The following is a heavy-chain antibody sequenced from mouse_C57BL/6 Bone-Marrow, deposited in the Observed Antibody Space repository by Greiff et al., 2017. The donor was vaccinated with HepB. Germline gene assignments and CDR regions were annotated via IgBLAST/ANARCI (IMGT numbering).Heavy chain of an antibody. J-gene: IGHJ2*01. V-gene: IGHV1-64*01. CDR2: IHPNSGST. CDR1: GYTFTSYW. CDR3: APIYYDFFDY. Sequence: VQLKQPGAELVKPGASVKLSCKASGYTFTSYWMHWVKQRPGQGLEWIGMIHPNSGSTNYNEKFKSKATLTVDKSSSTAYMQLSSLTSEDSAVYYCAPIYYDFFDYWGQGTTLTVSS. D-gene: IGHD2-4*01.